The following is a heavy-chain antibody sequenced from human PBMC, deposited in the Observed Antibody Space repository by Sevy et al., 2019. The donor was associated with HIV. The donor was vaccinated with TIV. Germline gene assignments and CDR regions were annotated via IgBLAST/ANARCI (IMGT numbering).Heavy chain of an antibody. CDR1: GGSISSGSYY. Sequence: SETLSLTCTVSGGSISSGSYYWSWIRQPAGKGLEWIGRIYTSGSTNYNPSLKSRVTMSVDTSKNQFSLKLRSVTAAETAVYYCATRDYGGNPPPDYYYYYGLDVWGQGTTVTVSS. J-gene: IGHJ6*02. CDR3: ATRDYGGNPPPDYYYYYGLDV. V-gene: IGHV4-61*02. D-gene: IGHD2-15*01. CDR2: IYTSGST.